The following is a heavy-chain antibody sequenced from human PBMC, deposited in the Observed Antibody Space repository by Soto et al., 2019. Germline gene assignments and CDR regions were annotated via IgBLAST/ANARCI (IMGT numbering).Heavy chain of an antibody. D-gene: IGHD2-15*01. J-gene: IGHJ4*01. CDR1: GGSIRNVY. Sequence: SETLSLTCTVSGGSIRNVYWSWIRQAPGKGLEWIGFIFHSGNAKYNPSLKSRVTISVDTSKNQFSLSLDSVTAADTAVYFCARAHAPTLPFDSWGQGTLVTVSS. CDR3: ARAHAPTLPFDS. V-gene: IGHV4-59*01. CDR2: IFHSGNA.